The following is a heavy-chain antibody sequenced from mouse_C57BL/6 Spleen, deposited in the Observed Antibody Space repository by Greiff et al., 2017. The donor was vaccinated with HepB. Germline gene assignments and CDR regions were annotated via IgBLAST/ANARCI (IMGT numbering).Heavy chain of an antibody. Sequence: EVQGVESGGDLVKPGGSLKLSCAASGFTFSSYGMSWVRQTPDKRLEWVATISSGGSYTYYPDSVKGRFTISRDNAKNTLYLQMSSLKSEDTAMYYCARQSPDYYGSSFDYWGQGTTLTVSS. CDR2: ISSGGSYT. D-gene: IGHD1-1*01. CDR1: GFTFSSYG. CDR3: ARQSPDYYGSSFDY. J-gene: IGHJ2*01. V-gene: IGHV5-6*01.